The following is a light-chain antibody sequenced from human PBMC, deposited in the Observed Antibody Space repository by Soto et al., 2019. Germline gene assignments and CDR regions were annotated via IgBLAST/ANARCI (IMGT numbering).Light chain of an antibody. CDR3: QQYGSSPRT. Sequence: EIVLTQSPGTVSLSPGERATLSCRASQSVSSRNLAWYRQKPGQAPSLLIFGASNRATGIPDRFSGSGSGADFTLTIRRLEPEDFAVYYCQQYGSSPRTFGQGTKVEIK. CDR2: GAS. V-gene: IGKV3-20*01. J-gene: IGKJ1*01. CDR1: QSVSSRN.